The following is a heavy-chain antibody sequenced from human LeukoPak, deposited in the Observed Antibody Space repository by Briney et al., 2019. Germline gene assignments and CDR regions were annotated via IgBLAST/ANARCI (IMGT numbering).Heavy chain of an antibody. Sequence: ASVKVSCKASGYTFTSYGISWVRQAPGQGLEWMGWISAYNGNTNYAQRLQGRVTMTTDTSTSTAYMELRSPRSDDTAVYYCARGLLRFGELLVFYFDYWGQGTLVTVSS. D-gene: IGHD3-10*01. CDR2: ISAYNGNT. J-gene: IGHJ4*02. V-gene: IGHV1-18*01. CDR3: ARGLLRFGELLVFYFDY. CDR1: GYTFTSYG.